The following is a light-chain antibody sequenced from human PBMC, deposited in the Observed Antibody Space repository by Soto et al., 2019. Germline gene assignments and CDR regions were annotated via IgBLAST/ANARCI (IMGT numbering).Light chain of an antibody. Sequence: EIVLTQSPDTLSFYSWARSAVSCVASQILSSSLLAWYQQKPGQAPRLRIYAASSRATGIPDRFSGSGSGTDFTLTISRLEPEDFAVYYCQQYINSPWTFGQGTKVDIK. V-gene: IGKV3-20*01. CDR2: AAS. CDR1: QILSSSL. J-gene: IGKJ1*01. CDR3: QQYINSPWT.